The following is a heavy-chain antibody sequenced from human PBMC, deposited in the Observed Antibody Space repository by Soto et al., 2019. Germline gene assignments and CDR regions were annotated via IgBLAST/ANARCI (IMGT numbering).Heavy chain of an antibody. CDR3: ASGETEIYYYDSSGSFDY. D-gene: IGHD3-22*01. CDR2: INPSGGST. CDR1: GYTFTSYY. Sequence: ASVKVSCKASGYTFTSYYMHWVRQAPGQGLEWMGIINPSGGSTSYAQKFQGRVTMTRDTSTSTVYMELSSLRSEDTAVYYCASGETEIYYYDSSGSFDYWGQGTLVTVSS. J-gene: IGHJ4*02. V-gene: IGHV1-46*01.